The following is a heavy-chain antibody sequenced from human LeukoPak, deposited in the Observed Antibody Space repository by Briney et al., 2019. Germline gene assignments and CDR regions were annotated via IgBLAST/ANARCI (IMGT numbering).Heavy chain of an antibody. CDR1: GFAFSTYA. D-gene: IGHD3-10*01. CDR3: AKALARYYGSGSYDY. Sequence: GGSLRLSCAASGFAFSTYAMHWVRQAPGKGLEWVAVISYDGSVKYYADSVKGRFTISRDNSKNTLYLQMNSLRAEDTAVYYCAKALARYYGSGSYDYWGQGTLVTVSS. V-gene: IGHV3-30-3*01. CDR2: ISYDGSVK. J-gene: IGHJ4*02.